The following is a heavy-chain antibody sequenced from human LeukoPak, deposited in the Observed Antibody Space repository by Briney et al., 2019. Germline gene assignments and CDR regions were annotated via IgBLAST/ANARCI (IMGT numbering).Heavy chain of an antibody. CDR3: ARVMSASVWRTYGSYYYYYDMDV. CDR1: GFTFSSYW. D-gene: IGHD3-16*01. CDR2: IKQDGSEK. Sequence: GGSLRLSCAASGFTFSSYWMTWVRQAPGKGLEWVANIKQDGSEKYSVDSVKGRFTISRDNAKNSLYMQMNSLRAEDTAVYYCARVMSASVWRTYGSYYYYYDMDVWAKGTTVTVSS. V-gene: IGHV3-7*01. J-gene: IGHJ6*03.